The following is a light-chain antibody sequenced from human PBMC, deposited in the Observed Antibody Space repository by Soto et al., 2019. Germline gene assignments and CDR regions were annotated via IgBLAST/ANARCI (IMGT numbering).Light chain of an antibody. V-gene: IGLV2-14*01. J-gene: IGLJ1*01. CDR3: SSYTSSSTLVG. CDR1: SSDVGGYNY. CDR2: DVS. Sequence: QSVLTQPASVSGSPGQSITISCTGTSSDVGGYNYVSRYQQHPGKAPKLMIYDVSNRPSGVSNRFSGSKSGNTASLTISGLQAEDEADYYCSSYTSSSTLVGFGTGTKVTVL.